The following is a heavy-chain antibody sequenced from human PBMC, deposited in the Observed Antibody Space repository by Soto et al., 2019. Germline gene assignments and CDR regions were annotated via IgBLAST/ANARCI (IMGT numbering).Heavy chain of an antibody. V-gene: IGHV1-24*01. CDR1: VYTLTELS. Sequence: RASVKVSCQVSVYTLTELSMHWVRQAPGKGLEWMGGFDPEDGETIYAQKFQGRVTMTEDTSTDTAYMELSSLRSEDTAVYYCATVSSRFLEPFDYWGQGTLVTVSS. CDR3: ATVSSRFLEPFDY. D-gene: IGHD3-3*01. J-gene: IGHJ4*02. CDR2: FDPEDGET.